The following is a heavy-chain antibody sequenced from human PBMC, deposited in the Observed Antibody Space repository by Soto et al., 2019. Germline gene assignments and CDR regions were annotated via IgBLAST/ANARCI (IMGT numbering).Heavy chain of an antibody. V-gene: IGHV1-8*01. D-gene: IGHD3-16*02. CDR2: MNPNSGNT. CDR1: GYTFTSYD. J-gene: IGHJ3*02. Sequence: QVQLVQSGAEVKKPGASVKVSCKASGYTFTSYDINWVRQATGQGLEWMGWMNPNSGNTGYAQKFQGRVTMTRNTSISTAYMELSSLRXEDTAVYYCARSGGVYDXIWGSYRYTAFDIWGQGTMVTVSS. CDR3: ARSGGVYDXIWGSYRYTAFDI.